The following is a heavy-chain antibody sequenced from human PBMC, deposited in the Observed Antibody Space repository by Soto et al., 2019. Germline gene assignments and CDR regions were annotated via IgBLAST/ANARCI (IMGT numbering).Heavy chain of an antibody. V-gene: IGHV4-59*01. CDR3: ARDLWGYCGTDCYPLDV. J-gene: IGHJ6*02. Sequence: QVRLQESGPGLVKPSETLSLTCTVSGGSISSYYWSWIRQPPGKGLEWIGYMYNTGSTIYNPSLKIRVTISLATPKNQFSLKLNSVTAADTAVYYCARDLWGYCGTDCYPLDVWGQGTTVTVSS. CDR2: MYNTGST. D-gene: IGHD2-21*02. CDR1: GGSISSYY.